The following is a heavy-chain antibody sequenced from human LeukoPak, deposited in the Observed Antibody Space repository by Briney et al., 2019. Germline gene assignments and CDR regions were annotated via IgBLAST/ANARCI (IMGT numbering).Heavy chain of an antibody. D-gene: IGHD6-13*01. CDR1: GFTFTSSA. CDR2: IVVGSGTS. CDR3: AALFPSSSSWSPFDP. J-gene: IGHJ5*02. V-gene: IGHV1-58*02. Sequence: SVKVSCKASGFTFTSSAMQWVRQARGQRLEWIGWIVVGSGTSNYAQKFQERVTIIRDMSTSTAYMELSSLGSEDTAVYYCAALFPSSSSWSPFDPWGQGTLVTVSS.